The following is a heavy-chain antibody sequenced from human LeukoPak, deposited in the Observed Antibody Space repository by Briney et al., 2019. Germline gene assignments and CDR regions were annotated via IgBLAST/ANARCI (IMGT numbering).Heavy chain of an antibody. CDR2: INPSDGST. J-gene: IGHJ5*02. D-gene: IGHD4-17*01. V-gene: IGHV1-46*01. CDR1: GYTFTNYY. CDR3: ARRGYGDLDNWFDP. Sequence: GASVKVSCKASGYTFTNYYMHWVRQAPGQGLEWMGIINPSDGSTTSAQKFQGRVTLTRDTSTSTVYMELSSLISEDTAVYYCARRGYGDLDNWFDPWGQGTLVTVSS.